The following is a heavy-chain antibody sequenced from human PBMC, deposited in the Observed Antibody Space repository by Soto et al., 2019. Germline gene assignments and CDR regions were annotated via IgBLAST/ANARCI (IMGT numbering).Heavy chain of an antibody. CDR2: IYYSGST. CDR1: GGSISSGGYY. Sequence: SETLSLTCTVSGGSISSGGYYWSWIRQHPGKGLEWIGYIYYSGSTYYNPSLKSRVTISVDTSKNLFSLKLSSVTAADTAVYYCARHVGSSWAEYYYYGMDVWGQGTTVTVSS. V-gene: IGHV4-31*03. D-gene: IGHD6-13*01. CDR3: ARHVGSSWAEYYYYGMDV. J-gene: IGHJ6*02.